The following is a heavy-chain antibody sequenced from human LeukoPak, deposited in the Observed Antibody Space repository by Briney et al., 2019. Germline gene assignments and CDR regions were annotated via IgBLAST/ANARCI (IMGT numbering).Heavy chain of an antibody. J-gene: IGHJ4*02. CDR1: GFTFSSYS. D-gene: IGHD6-19*01. CDR3: ARLKGQWLVDY. Sequence: GGSLRLSCAASGFTFSSYSMNWVRQAPGKGLEWVSSISSSSKYIYYADSVKGRFTISRDNAKSSLYLQMNSLRAEDTAVYYCARLKGQWLVDYWGQGTLVTVSS. CDR2: ISSSSKYI. V-gene: IGHV3-21*01.